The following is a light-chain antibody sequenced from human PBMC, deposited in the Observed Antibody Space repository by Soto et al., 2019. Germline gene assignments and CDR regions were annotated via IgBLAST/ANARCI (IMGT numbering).Light chain of an antibody. CDR1: QSISSY. CDR2: AAS. Sequence: DLQMTQSPSSLSASVGDRVTITCRASQSISSYLNWYQQKPGKAPKLLIYAASSLQSGVPSRFSGRGSGTDFTLTISSLQPDDFATYYCQQCYSTPWTFGQGTKVEIK. J-gene: IGKJ1*01. V-gene: IGKV1-39*01. CDR3: QQCYSTPWT.